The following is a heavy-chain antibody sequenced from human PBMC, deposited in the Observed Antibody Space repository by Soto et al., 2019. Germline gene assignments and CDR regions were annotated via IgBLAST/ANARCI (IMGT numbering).Heavy chain of an antibody. Sequence: EVQLVESGGGLVKPGGSLRLSCAASGFTFSIYSMNWVRQAPGKGLEWVSSISTSSTYIYYADSVKGRFTISRDNAKNSLYLQMNSLRPEDTAVYYCARVRPISGYNEYYFDYWGQGTLVTVSS. V-gene: IGHV3-21*01. CDR1: GFTFSIYS. CDR3: ARVRPISGYNEYYFDY. CDR2: ISTSSTYI. J-gene: IGHJ4*02. D-gene: IGHD3-22*01.